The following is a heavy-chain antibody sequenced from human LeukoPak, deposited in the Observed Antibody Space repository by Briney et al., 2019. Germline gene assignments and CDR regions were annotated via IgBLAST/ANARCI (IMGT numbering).Heavy chain of an antibody. J-gene: IGHJ6*02. V-gene: IGHV4-59*01. CDR1: GGSISSYY. CDR2: IYYSGST. Sequence: SETLSLTCTVSGGSISSYYWSWIRQPPGKGLEWIGYIYYSGSTNYNPSLKSRVTISVDTSKKKISLKLSSVTAADTAVYYCARGPTVNYYYYGMDVWGQGTTVTVSS. D-gene: IGHD4-11*01. CDR3: ARGPTVNYYYYGMDV.